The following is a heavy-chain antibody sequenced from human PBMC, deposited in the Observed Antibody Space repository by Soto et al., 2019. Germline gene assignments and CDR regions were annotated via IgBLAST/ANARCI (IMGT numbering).Heavy chain of an antibody. CDR3: AKDLAPHQSRDPYFQH. CDR1: GFTFSSYA. D-gene: IGHD3-16*01. V-gene: IGHV3-23*01. CDR2: ISGSGETT. Sequence: GGSLRLSCAASGFTFSSYAMNWVRQAPGKGLEWVSGISGSGETTFYADSVKGRFTISRDNSKNTLFLQLNSLRAEDTAVYFCAKDLAPHQSRDPYFQHWGQGTLVTVSS. J-gene: IGHJ1*01.